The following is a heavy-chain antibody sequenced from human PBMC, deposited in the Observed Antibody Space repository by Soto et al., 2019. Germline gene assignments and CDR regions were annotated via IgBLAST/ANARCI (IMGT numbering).Heavy chain of an antibody. V-gene: IGHV3-21*01. D-gene: IGHD5-18*01. J-gene: IGHJ4*02. CDR2: ISSSSSYI. CDR1: GFTFSSYS. CDR3: ARDQPGYSYGYGLGY. Sequence: EVQLVESGGGLVKPGGSLRLSCAASGFTFSSYSMNWVRQAPGKGLEWVSSISSSSSYIYYADSVKGRFTISRDNAKNSLYLQMNSPRAEDTAVYYCARDQPGYSYGYGLGYWGQGTLVTVSS.